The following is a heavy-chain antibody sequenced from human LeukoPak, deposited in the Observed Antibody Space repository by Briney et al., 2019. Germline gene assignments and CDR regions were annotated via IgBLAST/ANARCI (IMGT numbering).Heavy chain of an antibody. J-gene: IGHJ4*02. CDR2: MYYSGST. Sequence: PSETLSLTCSVSGGSISSYYWSWIRQPPGKGLEWIGYMYYSGSTNYNPSLKSRVTISVDTSKNQFPLKLSSVTAADTAVYYCARRRYTSGQVDSWGQGTLVTVSS. CDR3: ARRRYTSGQVDS. V-gene: IGHV4-59*08. D-gene: IGHD6-19*01. CDR1: GGSISSYY.